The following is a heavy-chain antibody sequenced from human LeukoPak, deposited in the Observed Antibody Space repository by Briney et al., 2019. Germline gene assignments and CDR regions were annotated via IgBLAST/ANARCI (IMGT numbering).Heavy chain of an antibody. CDR3: ARDQGASSNGWYSIAFDI. CDR1: GGSISSGSYY. CDR2: IYTSGNT. Sequence: SQTLSLTCTVSGGSISSGSYYWSWIRQPVGKGLEWIGRIYTSGNTNYNPSLKSRVTISVDTSKNQFSLKLSSVTAADTAVYYCARDQGASSNGWYSIAFDIWGQGTMVTVSS. V-gene: IGHV4-61*02. J-gene: IGHJ3*02. D-gene: IGHD6-19*01.